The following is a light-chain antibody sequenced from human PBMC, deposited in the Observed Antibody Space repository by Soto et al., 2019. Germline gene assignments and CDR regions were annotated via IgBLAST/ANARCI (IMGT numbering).Light chain of an antibody. V-gene: IGKV3-20*01. J-gene: IGKJ1*01. CDR2: GAS. CDR3: HQYGSSPWT. Sequence: EIVLKQSPGTLSLSPGERASLSCRASQSVTNNYLAWYQQKPGQAPRLVIFGASSRATGIPDRFSGSGSGTDFTLTISRLEPEDFAVYYCHQYGSSPWTFGQGTKVDIK. CDR1: QSVTNNY.